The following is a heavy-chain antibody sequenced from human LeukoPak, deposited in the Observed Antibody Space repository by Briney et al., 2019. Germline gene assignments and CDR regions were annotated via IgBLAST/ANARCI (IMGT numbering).Heavy chain of an antibody. J-gene: IGHJ4*02. CDR1: GGSFSGYY. V-gene: IGHV4-34*01. Sequence: SETLSLTCAVYGGSFSGYYWSWIRQPPGEGLEWIGEINHSGSTNYNPSLKSRVTISVDTSKNQFSLKLSSVTAADTAVYYCARIPIRFLEYFDYWGQGTLVTVSS. CDR2: INHSGST. CDR3: ARIPIRFLEYFDY. D-gene: IGHD3-3*01.